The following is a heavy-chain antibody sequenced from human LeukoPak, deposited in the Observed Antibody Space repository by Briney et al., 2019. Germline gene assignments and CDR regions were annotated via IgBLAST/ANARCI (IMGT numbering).Heavy chain of an antibody. Sequence: GGSLRLSCAASGFTFSSYAMNWVRQAPGKGLEWVSVITGSGGSTNYADSVKGRFTISRDNFKRTVSLEMNSLRAEDTAVYYCAKDAQRGFDYSNSLEYWGQGSLVIVSS. V-gene: IGHV3-23*01. D-gene: IGHD4-11*01. CDR3: AKDAQRGFDYSNSLEY. CDR1: GFTFSSYA. J-gene: IGHJ4*02. CDR2: ITGSGGST.